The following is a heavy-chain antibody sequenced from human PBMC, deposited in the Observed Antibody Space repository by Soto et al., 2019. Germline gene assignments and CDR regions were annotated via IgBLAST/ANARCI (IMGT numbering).Heavy chain of an antibody. J-gene: IGHJ5*01. D-gene: IGHD5-18*01. V-gene: IGHV1-8*01. Sequence: QVQLVQSGAEVAKPGASVKVSCKTSGYSFTSYDINWVRQVPGQGLEWLGWMSPQFENTAYAQNFQGRVTMTRDTSIRTASMELSSLMSDDTAVYYCARGDQYRGFDSWGQGTLVTVSS. CDR3: ARGDQYRGFDS. CDR2: MSPQFENT. CDR1: GYSFTSYD.